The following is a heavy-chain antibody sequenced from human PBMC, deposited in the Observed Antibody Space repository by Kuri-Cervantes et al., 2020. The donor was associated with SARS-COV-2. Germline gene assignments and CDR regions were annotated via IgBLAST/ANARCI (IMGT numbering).Heavy chain of an antibody. CDR2: IYHSGST. CDR3: ARHPSELNQLLYWVYYYYMDV. V-gene: IGHV4-38-2*02. J-gene: IGHJ6*03. CDR1: GGSISSHY. Sequence: GSLRLSCTVSGGSISSHYWGWIRQPPGKGLEWIGSIYHSGSTYYNPSLKSRATISVDTSKNQFSLKLSSVTAADTAVYYCARHPSELNQLLYWVYYYYMDVWGKGTTVTVSS. D-gene: IGHD2-2*02.